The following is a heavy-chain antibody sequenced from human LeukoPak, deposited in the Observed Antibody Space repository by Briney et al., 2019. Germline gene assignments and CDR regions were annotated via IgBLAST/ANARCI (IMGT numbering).Heavy chain of an antibody. Sequence: GGSVKVSCKASGYTFTSYGINWVRQATGQGLEWMGWMNPNSGNTGYAQKFQGRVTITRNTSISTAYMELSSLRSEDTAVYYCARGPSLGYMDVWGKGTTVTVSS. CDR2: MNPNSGNT. D-gene: IGHD3-16*01. CDR3: ARGPSLGYMDV. V-gene: IGHV1-8*03. CDR1: GYTFTSYG. J-gene: IGHJ6*03.